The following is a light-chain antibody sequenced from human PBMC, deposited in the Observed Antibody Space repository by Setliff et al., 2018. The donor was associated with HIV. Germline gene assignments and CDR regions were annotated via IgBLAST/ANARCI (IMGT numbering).Light chain of an antibody. Sequence: QSVLTQPASVPGSPGQSITISCTGTSSDVGGYNYVSWYQQCPGKAPKLMIYDVSKRPSGVPDRFSGSKSGNTASPTISGLQAEDEADYYCCSYAGSYTYVFGTGTKV. J-gene: IGLJ1*01. CDR2: DVS. V-gene: IGLV2-11*01. CDR1: SSDVGGYNY. CDR3: CSYAGSYTYV.